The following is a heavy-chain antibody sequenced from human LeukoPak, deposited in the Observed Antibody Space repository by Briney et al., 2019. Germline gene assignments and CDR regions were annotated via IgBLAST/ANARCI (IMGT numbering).Heavy chain of an antibody. V-gene: IGHV1-24*01. J-gene: IGHJ4*02. D-gene: IGHD3-3*01. CDR1: GYTFTGYY. CDR2: FDPEDGET. Sequence: AASVKVSCKASGYTFTGYYMHWVRQAPGKGLEWMGGFDPEDGETIYAQKFQGRVTMTEDTSTDTAYMELSSLRSEDTAVYYCSTDLPRITIFGVVISWGQGTLVTVSS. CDR3: STDLPRITIFGVVIS.